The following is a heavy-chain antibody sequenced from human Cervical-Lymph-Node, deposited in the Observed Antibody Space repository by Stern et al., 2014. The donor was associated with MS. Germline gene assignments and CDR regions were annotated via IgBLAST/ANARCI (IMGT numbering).Heavy chain of an antibody. CDR2: IIPLFRTP. CDR1: GGTFGNHA. J-gene: IGHJ4*02. CDR3: ARGTSSGLSTY. D-gene: IGHD3-22*01. V-gene: IGHV1-69*01. Sequence: VQLVESGAEVKKPGSSVKVSCKASGGTFGNHAIYWVRQAPGQGLEWMGGIIPLFRTPNSAQKFQDRVTFTADESTSTAYMELRSLRFDDTAVYYCARGTSSGLSTYWGQGTLVTVSS.